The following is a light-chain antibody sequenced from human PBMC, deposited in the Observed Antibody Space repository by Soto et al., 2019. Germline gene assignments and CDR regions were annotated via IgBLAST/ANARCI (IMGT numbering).Light chain of an antibody. J-gene: IGLJ3*02. CDR2: SDD. V-gene: IGLV1-44*01. Sequence: QSVLTQPHSLSGTPVQRVTISCSGSNSNIGRYSVNWYQHFPGTAPKILIYSDDERPSGVPDRFSGSKSGTSASLAISGLQSEDEAEYYCAAWDDNLKGPLFGGGTKLTVL. CDR1: NSNIGRYS. CDR3: AAWDDNLKGPL.